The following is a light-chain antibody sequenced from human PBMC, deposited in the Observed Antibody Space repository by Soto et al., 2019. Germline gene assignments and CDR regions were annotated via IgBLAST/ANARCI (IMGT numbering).Light chain of an antibody. J-gene: IGKJ2*01. V-gene: IGKV3-11*01. CDR1: QSVGTY. CDR3: QQRYNWPNT. Sequence: EIVLTQSPATLSLSPGERATLSCRASQSVGTYLAWYQHSPGQAPRLLIYEAANRATGIPARFSGSGSGTYFTLTISSPEPEDFAVYYCQQRYNWPNTFGQGTKLEIK. CDR2: EAA.